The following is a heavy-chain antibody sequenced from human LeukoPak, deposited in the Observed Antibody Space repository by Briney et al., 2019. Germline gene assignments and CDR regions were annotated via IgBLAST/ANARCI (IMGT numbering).Heavy chain of an antibody. CDR2: IYYSGST. J-gene: IGHJ4*02. D-gene: IGHD4-17*01. CDR3: ARGINNDYGDYVAY. Sequence: SETLSLACTVSGGSVSSGSYYWSRIRQPPGKGLEWIGYIYYSGSTNYNPSLKSRVTISVDMSKNQFSLKLSSVTAADTAVYYCARGINNDYGDYVAYWGQGTLVTVPS. V-gene: IGHV4-61*01. CDR1: GGSVSSGSYY.